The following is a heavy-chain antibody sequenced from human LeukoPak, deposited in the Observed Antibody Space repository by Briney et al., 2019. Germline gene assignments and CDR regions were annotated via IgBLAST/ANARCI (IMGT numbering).Heavy chain of an antibody. J-gene: IGHJ4*02. D-gene: IGHD5-24*01. V-gene: IGHV4-34*01. CDR1: GGSFSGYY. CDR3: ARDRWLQSRRGNFDY. Sequence: SETLSLTCAVYGGSFSGYYWSWIRQPPGKGLEWIGEINHSGSTNYNPSLKSRVTISVDTSKNQFSLKLSSMTAADTAVYYCARDRWLQSRRGNFDYWGQGTLVTVSS. CDR2: INHSGST.